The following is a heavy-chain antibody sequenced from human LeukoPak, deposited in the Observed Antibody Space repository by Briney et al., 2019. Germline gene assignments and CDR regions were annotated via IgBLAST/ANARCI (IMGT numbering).Heavy chain of an antibody. V-gene: IGHV1-69*05. J-gene: IGHJ5*02. CDR1: GGTFSSYA. D-gene: IGHD6-13*01. CDR3: ARERALLAAAGEGGWFDP. CDR2: IIPIFGTA. Sequence: ASVKVSCKASGGTFSSYAISWVRQAPGQGLEWMGGIIPIFGTANYAQKFQGRVTITTDESTSTAYMELSSLRSEDTAVYYCARERALLAAAGEGGWFDPWGQGTLVTVSS.